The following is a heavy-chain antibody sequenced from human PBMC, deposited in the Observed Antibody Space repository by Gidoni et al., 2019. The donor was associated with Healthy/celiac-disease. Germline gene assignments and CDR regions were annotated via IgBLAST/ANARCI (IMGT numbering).Heavy chain of an antibody. CDR3: ARDIGVRGWFDY. V-gene: IGHV1-3*01. D-gene: IGHD6-19*01. CDR2: INAGNGNT. J-gene: IGHJ4*02. Sequence: QVQLVQSGAEVKKPGASVKVSCKASGYTFTSYAMHWVRQAPGQRLEWMGWINAGNGNTKYSQKFQGRVTITRDTSASTAYMELSSLRSEDTAVYYCARDIGVRGWFDYWGQGTLVTVSS. CDR1: GYTFTSYA.